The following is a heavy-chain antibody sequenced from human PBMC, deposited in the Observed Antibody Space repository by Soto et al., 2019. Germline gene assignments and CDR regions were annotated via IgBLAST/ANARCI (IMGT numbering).Heavy chain of an antibody. J-gene: IGHJ6*02. Sequence: QVQLVQSGAEEKKPGASVKVSCKASGYTFTSYVMHWVRQAPGQRLEWMGWINAGNGNTKYSQKFQGRVTITRDTSPXTAYMGLSSLRSEDTAVYYCASEAIAAAAVYGMDVWGQGTTVTVSS. CDR1: GYTFTSYV. V-gene: IGHV1-3*05. D-gene: IGHD6-13*01. CDR2: INAGNGNT. CDR3: ASEAIAAAAVYGMDV.